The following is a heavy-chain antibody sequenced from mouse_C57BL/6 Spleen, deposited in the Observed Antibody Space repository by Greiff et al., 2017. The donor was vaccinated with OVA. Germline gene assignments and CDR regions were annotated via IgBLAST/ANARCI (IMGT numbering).Heavy chain of an antibody. CDR3: ARSGYHYGSSHWYFDV. J-gene: IGHJ1*03. CDR2: INPYNGDT. V-gene: IGHV1-20*01. CDR1: GYSFTGYF. Sequence: VQLKESGPELVKPGDSVKISCKASGYSFTGYFMNWVMQSHGKSLEWIGRINPYNGDTFYNQKFKGKATLTVDKSSSTAHMELRSLTSEDSAVYYCARSGYHYGSSHWYFDVWGTGTTVTVSS. D-gene: IGHD1-1*01.